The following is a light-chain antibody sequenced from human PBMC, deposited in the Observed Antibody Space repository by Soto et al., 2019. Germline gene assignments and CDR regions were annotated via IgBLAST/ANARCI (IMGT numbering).Light chain of an antibody. V-gene: IGLV2-14*03. CDR1: SSNVGIYDY. CDR2: DDN. Sequence: QSALTQPASVSGSPGQSISISCTGTSSNVGIYDYVYWFQQHPGKAPKLMISDDNNRPSGVSNRFSGSKSGNTAYLTISGLQVEDEAEYFCFSFTTTRTHVFGTGTKLTVL. J-gene: IGLJ1*01. CDR3: FSFTTTRTHV.